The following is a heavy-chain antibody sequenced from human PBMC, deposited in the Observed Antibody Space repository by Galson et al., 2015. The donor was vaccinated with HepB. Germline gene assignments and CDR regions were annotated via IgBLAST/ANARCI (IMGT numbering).Heavy chain of an antibody. J-gene: IGHJ4*02. V-gene: IGHV1-46*02. Sequence: SVKVSCKASGYTFNSNYIHWVRQAPGQGLEWMGLISPTGGSTDYAQRLQGRVTMTRDTSTSTVYMELSSLRSEDTAVYYCARAALGDVVIVPAARQYFDYWGQGTLVTVSS. D-gene: IGHD2-2*01. CDR3: ARAALGDVVIVPAARQYFDY. CDR1: GYTFNSNY. CDR2: ISPTGGST.